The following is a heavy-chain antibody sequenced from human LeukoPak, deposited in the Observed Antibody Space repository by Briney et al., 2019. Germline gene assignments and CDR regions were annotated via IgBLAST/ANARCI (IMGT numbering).Heavy chain of an antibody. CDR3: ARHGYYYGSGSSWFDP. D-gene: IGHD3-10*01. Sequence: GESLRISCKGSGYSFTSYWISWVRQMPGKGLEWMGRSDPRDSYTNYSPSFQGHVTISADKSISTAYLQWSSLKASDTAMYYCARHGYYYGSGSSWFDPWGQGTLLTVSS. CDR1: GYSFTSYW. CDR2: SDPRDSYT. J-gene: IGHJ5*02. V-gene: IGHV5-10-1*01.